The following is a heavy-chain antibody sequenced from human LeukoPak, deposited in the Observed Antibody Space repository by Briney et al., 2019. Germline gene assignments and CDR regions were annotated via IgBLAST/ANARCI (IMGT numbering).Heavy chain of an antibody. V-gene: IGHV4-38-2*02. D-gene: IGHD3-22*01. J-gene: IGHJ4*02. CDR2: IYHSGST. Sequence: KPSETLSLTCTVSGYSISSGYYWGWIRQPPGKGLEWIGSIYHSGSTYYNPSLKSRVTISVDTSKNQFSLKLSSVTAADTAVYYCASRGDYYDSSGYYQTIDYWGQGTLVTVSS. CDR1: GYSISSGYY. CDR3: ASRGDYYDSSGYYQTIDY.